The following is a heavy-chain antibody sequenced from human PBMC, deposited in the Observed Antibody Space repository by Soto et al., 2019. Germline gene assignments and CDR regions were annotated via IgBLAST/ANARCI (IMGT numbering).Heavy chain of an antibody. Sequence: PGGSLRLSCAASGFKFRNYAIHWVRQAPGKGLEWLAVIWFDGSKKYYADSVKGRFTISRDNSKNTVYLDMNSLTADDSGVFYCARALTKMILDRFDPGGHGTLVTVSS. J-gene: IGHJ5*02. V-gene: IGHV3-33*01. CDR1: GFKFRNYA. D-gene: IGHD1-1*01. CDR3: ARALTKMILDRFDP. CDR2: IWFDGSKK.